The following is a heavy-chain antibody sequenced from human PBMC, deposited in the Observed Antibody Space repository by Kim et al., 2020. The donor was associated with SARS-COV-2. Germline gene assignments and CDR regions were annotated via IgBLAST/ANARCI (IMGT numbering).Heavy chain of an antibody. V-gene: IGHV3-23*01. Sequence: GGSLRLSCAASGFTFSSYAMSWVRQAPGKGLEWVSAISGSGGSTYYADSVKGRFTISRDNSKNTQYLQMNSLRAEDTAVNYCAKAYCSSTSCYPDSRDFDYCGHGTLITVSS. D-gene: IGHD2-2*01. CDR3: AKAYCSSTSCYPDSRDFDY. CDR1: GFTFSSYA. CDR2: ISGSGGST. J-gene: IGHJ4*01.